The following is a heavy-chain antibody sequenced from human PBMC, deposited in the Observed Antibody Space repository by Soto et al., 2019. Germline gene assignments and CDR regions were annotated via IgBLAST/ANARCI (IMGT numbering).Heavy chain of an antibody. CDR3: TRHVTDVGGDCYSEERWFYP. J-gene: IGHJ5*02. CDR1: GFTFSGSA. V-gene: IGHV3-73*02. D-gene: IGHD2-21*02. CDR2: IRSKANIYAT. Sequence: EVQLVESGGGLVQPGGSLKLSCAASGFTFSGSAMHWVRQASGKGLEWVGRIRSKANIYATAYAASVKGRFTISRDYSKNAAYLQMNSLKTEDTAVYYCTRHVTDVGGDCYSEERWFYPWGQGTLVTVSS.